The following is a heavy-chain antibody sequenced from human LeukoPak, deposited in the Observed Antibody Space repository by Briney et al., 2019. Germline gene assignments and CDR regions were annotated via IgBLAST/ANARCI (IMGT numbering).Heavy chain of an antibody. CDR3: ARGVRGVRWFDP. V-gene: IGHV4-34*01. CDR2: INHSGST. J-gene: IGHJ5*02. Sequence: SETLSLICAVSGGSLSGYYWSWIRQPPGKGLEWIGEINHSGSTNYNPSLKSRVTISVDTSKNQFSLKLSSVTAADTAVYYCARGVRGVRWFDPWGQGTLVTVSS. D-gene: IGHD3-10*01. CDR1: GGSLSGYY.